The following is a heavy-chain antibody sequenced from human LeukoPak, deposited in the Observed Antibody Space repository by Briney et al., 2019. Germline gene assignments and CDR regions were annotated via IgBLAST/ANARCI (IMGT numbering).Heavy chain of an antibody. CDR3: ARVVLDYSSGWYIDY. Sequence: SETLSLTCTVSGGSISSGDYYWSWIRQPPGKGLEWIGYIYYSGSTYYNPSLKSRVTISVDTSKNQFSRKLSSVTAADTAVYYCARVVLDYSSGWYIDYWGQGTLVTVSS. J-gene: IGHJ4*02. D-gene: IGHD6-19*01. CDR1: GGSISSGDYY. V-gene: IGHV4-30-4*08. CDR2: IYYSGST.